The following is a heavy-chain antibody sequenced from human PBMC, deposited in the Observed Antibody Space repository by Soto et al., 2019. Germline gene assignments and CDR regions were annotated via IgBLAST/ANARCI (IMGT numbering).Heavy chain of an antibody. Sequence: GSLRLSCAASAFAFNTYWMIWVRQAPGEGLEWVANIDQGGREKYYVDSVKGRFTISRDNAKNSLYLQMDSLRAEDTAVYYCARDSPGTVAGTRYWGQGTLVTVSS. CDR1: AFAFNTYW. D-gene: IGHD6-19*01. CDR2: IDQGGREK. J-gene: IGHJ4*02. CDR3: ARDSPGTVAGTRY. V-gene: IGHV3-7*01.